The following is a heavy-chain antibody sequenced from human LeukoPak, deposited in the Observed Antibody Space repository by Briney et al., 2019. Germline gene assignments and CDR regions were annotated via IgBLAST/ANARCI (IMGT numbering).Heavy chain of an antibody. CDR3: ARGGYDFWSGYFRPWGDSTWFDP. Sequence: ASVKVSCKASGGTFSSYAISWVRQAPGQGLEWMGGIIPIFGTANYAQKFWGRVTITADESTSTAYMELSSLRSEDTAVYYCARGGYDFWSGYFRPWGDSTWFDPWGQGTLVTVSS. CDR2: IIPIFGTA. J-gene: IGHJ5*02. V-gene: IGHV1-69*13. D-gene: IGHD3-3*01. CDR1: GGTFSSYA.